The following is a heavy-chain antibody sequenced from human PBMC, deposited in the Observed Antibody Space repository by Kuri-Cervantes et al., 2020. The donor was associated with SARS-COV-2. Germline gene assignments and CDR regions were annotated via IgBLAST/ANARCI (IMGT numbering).Heavy chain of an antibody. CDR2: IYYSGST. CDR3: AKVLGVELRLIDY. D-gene: IGHD1-7*01. J-gene: IGHJ4*02. Sequence: SETLSLTCTVSGGSISSSSYYWGWIRQPPGKGLEWIGSIYYSGSTYYNPSLKSRVTISVDTSKNQFSLKLSSVTAADTAVYYCAKVLGVELRLIDYWGQGTLVTVSS. CDR1: GGSISSSSYY. V-gene: IGHV4-39*01.